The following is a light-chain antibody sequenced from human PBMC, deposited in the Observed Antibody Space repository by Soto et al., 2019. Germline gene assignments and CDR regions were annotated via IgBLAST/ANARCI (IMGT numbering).Light chain of an antibody. J-gene: IGKJ4*01. CDR2: EAF. Sequence: ETVMTQSPATLSVSPGERATLSCRTSQSVTSNLAWYQHKPGQAPRLLIYEAFTRATGVPARFSGSGSGTELTLTISGLQSDDFAVYYCQQYKKWPLTFGGGTKVEIK. CDR1: QSVTSN. CDR3: QQYKKWPLT. V-gene: IGKV3-15*01.